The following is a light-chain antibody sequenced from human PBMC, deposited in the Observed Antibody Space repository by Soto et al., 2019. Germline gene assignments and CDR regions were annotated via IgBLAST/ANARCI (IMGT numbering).Light chain of an antibody. J-gene: IGKJ1*01. CDR1: QSIRNN. CDR3: QQYNNWPWT. Sequence: ERVMTQSPASLSLSPGEEAILSCRASQSIRNNLAWYQQKPGQAPRLPIYGASTRAPGFPARFSGSGSGTDFTLTISSLQSEDFAVYYCQQYNNWPWTFGQGTKVDI. CDR2: GAS. V-gene: IGKV3-15*01.